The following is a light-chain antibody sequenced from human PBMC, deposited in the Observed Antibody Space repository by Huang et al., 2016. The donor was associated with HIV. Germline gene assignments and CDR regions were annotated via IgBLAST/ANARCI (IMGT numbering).Light chain of an antibody. Sequence: DIQMTQSPSSLSASVGDRVTIPCRASQSISRYLNWYQHKPGKAPELLISASSSLQSGVPSRLSGSGSGTDFSLTISGLQPEDYATYYCQQGYSTPTFGQGTKVEMK. J-gene: IGKJ1*01. CDR2: ASS. V-gene: IGKV1-39*01. CDR3: QQGYSTPT. CDR1: QSISRY.